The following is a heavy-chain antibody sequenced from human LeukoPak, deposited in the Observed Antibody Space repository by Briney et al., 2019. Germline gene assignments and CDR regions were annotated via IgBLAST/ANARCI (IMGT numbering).Heavy chain of an antibody. CDR3: AVYDSSGFFDY. V-gene: IGHV1-46*01. Sequence: ASVKVSCKASGYTFTIYYMHWVRQAPGQGLEWMGIINPSGGSTSYAQKFQGRVTLTRDMSTSTVYMELSSLRSEDTAVYYCAVYDSSGFFDYWGQGTLVTVSS. CDR1: GYTFTIYY. CDR2: INPSGGST. J-gene: IGHJ4*02. D-gene: IGHD3-22*01.